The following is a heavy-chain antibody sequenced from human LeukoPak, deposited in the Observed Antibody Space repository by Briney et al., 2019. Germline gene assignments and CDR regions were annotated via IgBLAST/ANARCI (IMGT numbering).Heavy chain of an antibody. D-gene: IGHD2-2*01. Sequence: GRSLRLSCAASGFTFSTYTIHWVRQAPGKGLEWVAVISYDGSNKYYADSVKGRFTLSGDNSKDTLYLQMDSLRAEDTAVYSCARGYCSSTACPPCDYWGQGTLVTVSS. CDR1: GFTFSTYT. J-gene: IGHJ4*02. CDR2: ISYDGSNK. CDR3: ARGYCSSTACPPCDY. V-gene: IGHV3-30*04.